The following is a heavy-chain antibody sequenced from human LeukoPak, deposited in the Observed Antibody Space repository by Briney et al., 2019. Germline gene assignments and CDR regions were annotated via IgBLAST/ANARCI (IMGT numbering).Heavy chain of an antibody. Sequence: SQTLSLTCTVSGGSISSGDYYWSWIRQPPGTGLEWIGYIYYSGSTYYNPSLKSRVTISVDTSKNQFSLKLSSVTAADTAVYYCARERYSGSYYSFDYWGQGTLVTVSS. CDR3: ARERYSGSYYSFDY. D-gene: IGHD1-26*01. CDR2: IYYSGST. J-gene: IGHJ4*02. V-gene: IGHV4-30-4*08. CDR1: GGSISSGDYY.